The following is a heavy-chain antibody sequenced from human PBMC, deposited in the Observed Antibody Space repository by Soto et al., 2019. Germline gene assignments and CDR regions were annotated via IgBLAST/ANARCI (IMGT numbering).Heavy chain of an antibody. D-gene: IGHD3-10*01. J-gene: IGHJ6*02. V-gene: IGHV3-43*01. CDR2: ISWDGGST. CDR3: AKDQYGSGSCYSKTYYYGMDV. Sequence: GGSLRLSCAASGFTFDDYTMHWVRQAPGKGLEWVSLISWDGGSTYYADSVKGRFTISRDNSKNSLYLQMNSLRTEDTALYYCAKDQYGSGSCYSKTYYYGMDVWGQGTTVTVSS. CDR1: GFTFDDYT.